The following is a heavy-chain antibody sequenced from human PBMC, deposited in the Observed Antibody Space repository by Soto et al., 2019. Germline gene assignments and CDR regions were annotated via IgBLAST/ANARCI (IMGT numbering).Heavy chain of an antibody. J-gene: IGHJ4*02. CDR2: IYYSGST. V-gene: IGHV4-28*01. CDR1: GYSISSSNW. D-gene: IGHD5-12*01. CDR3: ASGIGGGGGYSGYGAY. Sequence: QVQLQESGPGLVKPSDTLSLTCAVSGYSISSSNWWGWIRQPPGKGLEWIGYIYYSGSTYYNPSLKSRVTMAVDTSKNQVSLKLSSVTAVDTAVYYWASGIGGGGGYSGYGAYWGQGTLVTVSS.